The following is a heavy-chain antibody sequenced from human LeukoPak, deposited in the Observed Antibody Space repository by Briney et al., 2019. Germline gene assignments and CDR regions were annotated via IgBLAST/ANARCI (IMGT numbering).Heavy chain of an antibody. Sequence: GSLSLSCAASGFIFPSYAMSGVRQTPGKGLEWVSSISGSGGSTYYADSVKGRFTISRDNSKNTLYLQMNSLRAEDTAVYYCAKDLDSGYAYFDYWGQGTLVTVSS. CDR3: AKDLDSGYAYFDY. V-gene: IGHV3-23*01. CDR1: GFIFPSYA. CDR2: ISGSGGST. D-gene: IGHD5-12*01. J-gene: IGHJ4*01.